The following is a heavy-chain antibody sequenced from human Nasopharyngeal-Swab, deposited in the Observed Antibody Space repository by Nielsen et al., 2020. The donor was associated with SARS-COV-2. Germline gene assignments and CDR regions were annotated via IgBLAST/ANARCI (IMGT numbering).Heavy chain of an antibody. Sequence: GESLKISCAASGFSLSSYEMDWVRQAPGKGLEWVSYIGSFGSTIYSDSVKGRITVSRDNAKNSLYLQMNSLRAEDTAVYYCARGDSSGLPQAVYGMDDWGQGTTVSVSS. CDR3: ARGDSSGLPQAVYGMDD. D-gene: IGHD3-22*01. J-gene: IGHJ6*02. V-gene: IGHV3-48*03. CDR1: GFSLSSYE. CDR2: IGSFGSTI.